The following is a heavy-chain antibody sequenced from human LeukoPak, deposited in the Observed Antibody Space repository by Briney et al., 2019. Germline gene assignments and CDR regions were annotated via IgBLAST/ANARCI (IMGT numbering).Heavy chain of an antibody. CDR3: CDSSGYYYGAIDY. CDR2: IRVYNGDT. CDR1: GYTFTSYG. J-gene: IGHJ4*02. V-gene: IGHV1-18*01. Sequence: ASVKVSCKASGYTFTSYGISWVRQAPGQGLEWMGWIRVYNGDTNYAQKLQGRVTMTTDTSTSTAYMELRSLRAEDTAVYYCCDSSGYYYGAIDYWGQGTLVTVSS. D-gene: IGHD3-22*01.